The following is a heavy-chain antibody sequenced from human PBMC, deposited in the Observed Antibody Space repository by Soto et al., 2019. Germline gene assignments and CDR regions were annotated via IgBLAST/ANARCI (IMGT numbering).Heavy chain of an antibody. J-gene: IGHJ3*02. Sequence: QVQLQESGPGLVKPSQTLSLTCTVSGGSISSGGYYWSWIRQHPGKGLEWIGYIYFSGSTYYNPSPKSRVTISVDTSNNQFSLKLSSVTAADTGVYYYARSRYSSSWYGAFDIWGQGTIVTVSS. CDR1: GGSISSGGYY. CDR2: IYFSGST. V-gene: IGHV4-31*03. D-gene: IGHD6-13*01. CDR3: ARSRYSSSWYGAFDI.